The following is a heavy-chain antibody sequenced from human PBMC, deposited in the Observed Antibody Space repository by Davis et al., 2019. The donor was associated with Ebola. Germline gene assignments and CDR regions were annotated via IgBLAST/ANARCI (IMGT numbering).Heavy chain of an antibody. D-gene: IGHD3-10*01. J-gene: IGHJ4*02. CDR2: IYYSGST. V-gene: IGHV4-59*12. CDR1: GGSISSYY. Sequence: SETLSLTCTVSGGSISSYYWSWIRQPPGKGLEWIGYIYYSGSTNYNPSLKSRVTISVDTSKNQFSLKLSSVTAADTAVYYCARASMVRGPPDYWGQGTLVTVSS. CDR3: ARASMVRGPPDY.